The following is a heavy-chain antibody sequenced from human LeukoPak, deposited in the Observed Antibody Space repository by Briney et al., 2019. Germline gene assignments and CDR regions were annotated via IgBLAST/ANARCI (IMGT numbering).Heavy chain of an antibody. CDR3: AMSVEMPPIPSFDY. J-gene: IGHJ4*02. D-gene: IGHD5-24*01. V-gene: IGHV1-3*01. Sequence: ASVKVSCKTSGYIFTPHHIHWMRLAPGQGLELLGWVSAANNPEYSQKFQGRVVITRDASATTSYLELNSLRSEDTAVNYCAMSVEMPPIPSFDYWGQGTLVTVSS. CDR2: VSAANNP. CDR1: GYIFTPHH.